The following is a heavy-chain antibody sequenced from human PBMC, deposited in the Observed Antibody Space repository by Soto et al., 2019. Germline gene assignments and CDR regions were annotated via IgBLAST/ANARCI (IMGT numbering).Heavy chain of an antibody. Sequence: QVQLVESGGGVVQPGRSLRLSCAASGFTFSNYAMHWVRQAPGKGLEWVAVISYDGSNKYYADSMKGRFTISRDNSKNTLYLQMNSLRAENTAVYYCARARDDFSDSTGYDAFDIWGRGTLVTVSS. CDR3: ARARDDFSDSTGYDAFDI. D-gene: IGHD3-22*01. V-gene: IGHV3-30-3*01. CDR1: GFTFSNYA. J-gene: IGHJ3*02. CDR2: ISYDGSNK.